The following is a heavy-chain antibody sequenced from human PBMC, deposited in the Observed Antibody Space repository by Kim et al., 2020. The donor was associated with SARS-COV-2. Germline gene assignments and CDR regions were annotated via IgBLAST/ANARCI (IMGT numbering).Heavy chain of an antibody. V-gene: IGHV4-39*07. D-gene: IGHD3-22*01. CDR3: ARAHQYDSSFRSVDY. CDR2: IYYSGST. CDR1: GGSIRSSSYY. J-gene: IGHJ4*02. Sequence: SETLSLTCTVSGGSIRSSSYYWGWIRQPPGKGLEWIGTIYYSGSTYYNPSLKSRVTVSVDTSKNQFSLKLSSVTAADTAVYYCARAHQYDSSFRSVDYWGQGTLVTVSS.